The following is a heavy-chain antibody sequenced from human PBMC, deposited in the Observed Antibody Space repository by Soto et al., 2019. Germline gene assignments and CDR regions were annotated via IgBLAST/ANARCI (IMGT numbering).Heavy chain of an antibody. D-gene: IGHD3-16*01. CDR1: GLTLRSYA. CDR3: AKGGPFTGGFDP. J-gene: IGHJ5*02. CDR2: ITGRSAVP. V-gene: IGHV3-23*01. Sequence: EGPLLQSGGDLVQPGGSLRLSCAGSGLTLRSYAMTWIRQTPEKGLEWVSTITGRSAVPSYADSVNGRFTVSRDNSKNTLYLQMNSLRPDDTAIYYCAKGGPFTGGFDPWGQGTLVTVSA.